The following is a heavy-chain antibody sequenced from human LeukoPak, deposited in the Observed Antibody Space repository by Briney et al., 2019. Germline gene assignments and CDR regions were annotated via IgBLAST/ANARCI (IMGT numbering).Heavy chain of an antibody. J-gene: IGHJ3*02. CDR1: GLTLSSYA. D-gene: IGHD3-22*01. CDR3: ARGGSDSSGSPSFDI. Sequence: LAGPSLRLSWAASGLTLSSYAMDWVRHAPGKGMEWVADISYDGRNKYYADSVKGRFTISRDNAKNTLYLQMNSLRADETAVYYCARGGSDSSGSPSFDIWGQGTMVTVSS. CDR2: ISYDGRNK. V-gene: IGHV3-30-3*02.